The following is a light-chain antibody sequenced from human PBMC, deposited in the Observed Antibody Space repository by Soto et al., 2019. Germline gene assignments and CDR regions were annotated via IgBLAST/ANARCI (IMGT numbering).Light chain of an antibody. V-gene: IGLV2-14*01. CDR3: SSYTSSSPVV. Sequence: QSALTQPASVSGSPGQSITISCTGTSSDVGGYNYVSWYQQHPGKAPKLMIYDVSNRPSGVSNRFSGSKSGNTASLTISGLQAEDGAYYYSSSYTSSSPVVFGGGTKLTVL. CDR2: DVS. CDR1: SSDVGGYNY. J-gene: IGLJ2*01.